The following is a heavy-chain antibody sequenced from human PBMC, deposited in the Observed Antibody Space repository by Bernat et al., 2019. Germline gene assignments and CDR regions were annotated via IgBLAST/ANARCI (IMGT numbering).Heavy chain of an antibody. V-gene: IGHV3-15*01. J-gene: IGHJ6*03. CDR1: GFTFSNAW. CDR2: IKSKTDGGTT. Sequence: EVQLVESGGGLVKPGGSLRLSCAASGFTFSNAWMSWVRQAPGKGLEWVGRIKSKTDGGTTDYAAPVKGRFTISRDDSKNTLYLQMNSLKTEDTAVYYCTTVSVIWFRDYYYYYMDVWGKGTTVTVSS. CDR3: TTVSVIWFRDYYYYYMDV. D-gene: IGHD3-10*01.